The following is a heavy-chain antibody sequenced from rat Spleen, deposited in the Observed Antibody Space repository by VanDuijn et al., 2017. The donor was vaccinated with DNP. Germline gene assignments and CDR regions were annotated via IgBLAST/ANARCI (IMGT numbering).Heavy chain of an antibody. CDR1: GFSFRNYY. CDR2: ISHSDGIT. CDR3: AREQHFYFDY. V-gene: IGHV5-25*01. J-gene: IGHJ2*01. Sequence: EVQLVESGRGLVQPGRSLKLSCAASGFSFRNYYMAWVRQTPKKGLEWVAIISHSDGITYYPDSVKGRFTITRDNSQSTLYLQMTSLKSEDTATYYCAREQHFYFDYWGQGVMVTVSS. D-gene: IGHD1-10*01.